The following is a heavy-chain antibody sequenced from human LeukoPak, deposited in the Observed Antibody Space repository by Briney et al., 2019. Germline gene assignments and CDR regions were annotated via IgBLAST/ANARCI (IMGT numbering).Heavy chain of an antibody. CDR3: ASSEPLGELVWDY. Sequence: GGSLRLSCAASGFTFSDYYMSWIRQAPGKGLEWVSYISSSSTIYYADSVKGRFTISRDNAKNSLYLQMNGLRAEDTAVYYCASSEPLGELVWDYWGQGTLVTVSS. CDR2: ISSSSTI. J-gene: IGHJ4*02. D-gene: IGHD6-13*01. CDR1: GFTFSDYY. V-gene: IGHV3-69-1*01.